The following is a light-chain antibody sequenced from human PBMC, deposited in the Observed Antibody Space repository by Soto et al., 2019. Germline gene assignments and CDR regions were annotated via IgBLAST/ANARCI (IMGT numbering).Light chain of an antibody. Sequence: PGERVTLSCRASQSVSSSYLTWYQQKPGQAPRLLIYGASTRATSIPARFSGSGSGTDFTLTISSLQPEDFAVYYSQQDSHFPTTFGQGTKLEIK. CDR3: QQDSHFPTT. CDR1: QSVSSSY. J-gene: IGKJ1*01. CDR2: GAS. V-gene: IGKV3D-7*01.